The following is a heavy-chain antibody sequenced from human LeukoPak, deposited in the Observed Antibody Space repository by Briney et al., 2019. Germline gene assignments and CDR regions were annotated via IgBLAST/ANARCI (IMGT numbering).Heavy chain of an antibody. D-gene: IGHD6-6*01. V-gene: IGHV3-21*01. CDR2: ISSSSSHI. Sequence: GGSLRLSCAASGFTFSGFSMNWVRQAPGKGLEWVSSISSSSSHIYYADSVRGRFTISRYNARNSLYLQMNSLRAEDTAAYYCARAGEQLAFDYWGQGTLVTVSS. CDR3: ARAGEQLAFDY. CDR1: GFTFSGFS. J-gene: IGHJ4*02.